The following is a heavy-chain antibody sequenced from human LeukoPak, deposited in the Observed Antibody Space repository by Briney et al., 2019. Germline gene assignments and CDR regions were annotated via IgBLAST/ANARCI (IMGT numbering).Heavy chain of an antibody. V-gene: IGHV3-23*01. D-gene: IGHD5-12*01. CDR3: AKEIFSGLLYIDY. Sequence: PGGSRRLSCAASGFTFSSSSISWVRQAPGKGLEWVSAITDAVGSTHYADSVKGRFTISSDNSKNTVYLQMNSLRPEDMAVYYCAKEIFSGLLYIDYWGQGTLVTVSS. CDR2: ITDAVGST. CDR1: GFTFSSSS. J-gene: IGHJ4*02.